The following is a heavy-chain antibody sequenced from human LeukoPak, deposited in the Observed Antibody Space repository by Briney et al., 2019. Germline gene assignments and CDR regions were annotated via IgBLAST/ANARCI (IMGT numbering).Heavy chain of an antibody. J-gene: IGHJ3*02. D-gene: IGHD6-13*01. CDR2: VNHSGST. CDR3: AREKSRIAAAASIGFDI. V-gene: IGHV4-34*01. Sequence: SETLSLTCAVYGGSFSGYYWSWIRQPPGKGLEWIGEVNHSGSTNYNPSLKSRVTISVDTSKNQFSLKLSSVTAADTAVYYCAREKSRIAAAASIGFDIWGQGTMVTVSS. CDR1: GGSFSGYY.